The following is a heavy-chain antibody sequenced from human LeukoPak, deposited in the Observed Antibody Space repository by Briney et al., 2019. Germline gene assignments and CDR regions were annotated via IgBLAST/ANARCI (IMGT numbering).Heavy chain of an antibody. V-gene: IGHV5-51*01. J-gene: IGHJ4*02. D-gene: IGHD3-22*01. CDR2: IYPGDSDT. Sequence: RGESLKISCKGSGYSFTSYWIGWVRQMPGKGLEWMGIIYPGDSDTRYSPSFQGQVTISAGKSISTAYLQWSSLKASDTPMYYCAVPTTRWRVVNYWGQGTLVTVSS. CDR3: AVPTTRWRVVNY. CDR1: GYSFTSYW.